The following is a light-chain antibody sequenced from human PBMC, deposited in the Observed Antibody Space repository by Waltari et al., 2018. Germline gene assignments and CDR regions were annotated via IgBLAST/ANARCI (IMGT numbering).Light chain of an antibody. J-gene: IGKJ3*01. CDR2: AAS. CDR3: QQSYNTPRT. Sequence: DIPMTQSPSSLSASVGDRVSITCRASQSISTHLNWYQQKPGKAPKLLIYAASNLQSGVPSRFSGRGSETDFTLTISSLQPEDFAVYYCQQSYNTPRTFGPGTKVDIK. V-gene: IGKV1-39*01. CDR1: QSISTH.